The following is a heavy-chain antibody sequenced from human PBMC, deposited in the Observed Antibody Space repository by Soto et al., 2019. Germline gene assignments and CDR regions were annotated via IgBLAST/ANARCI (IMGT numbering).Heavy chain of an antibody. CDR1: GFTFSSYE. J-gene: IGHJ6*02. CDR3: ARFSYYYYGMDV. Sequence: GGSLRLSCAASGFTFSSYEMNWVRQAPGKGLEWVSYISSSGSTIYYADSVKGRFTISRDNAKNSLYLQMNSLRAEDTAVYYCARFSYYYYGMDVWGQGTTVTFS. CDR2: ISSSGSTI. V-gene: IGHV3-48*03.